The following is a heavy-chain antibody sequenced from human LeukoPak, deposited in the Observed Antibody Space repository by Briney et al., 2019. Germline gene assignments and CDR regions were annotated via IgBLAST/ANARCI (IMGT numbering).Heavy chain of an antibody. CDR2: IHYTGNT. J-gene: IGHJ4*02. Sequence: ETPSLTCTVSGVSITSSYWSWIRQPPGKGLEWIGYIHYTGNTNHNPSLKNRVTISVDTSKNQFSLKLSSVTAADTAIYYCAKYGQYNFDYWGQGTLVTVSS. V-gene: IGHV4-59*01. CDR3: AKYGQYNFDY. CDR1: GVSITSSY. D-gene: IGHD2/OR15-2a*01.